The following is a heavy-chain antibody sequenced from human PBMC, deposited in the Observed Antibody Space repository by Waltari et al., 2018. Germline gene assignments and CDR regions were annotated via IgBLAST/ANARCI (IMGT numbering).Heavy chain of an antibody. D-gene: IGHD6-19*01. CDR2: IYHSGMT. CDR3: ARAPSAGIAVAGSPGWFDP. CDR1: GGSISSSNW. J-gene: IGHJ5*02. V-gene: IGHV4-4*02. Sequence: QVQLQESGPGLVKPSGTLSLTCAVSGGSISSSNWWRWVRQPPGKGLEWIGEIYHSGMTNSSPSRKGGVTISVDKSKNQFSLKRSSVTAADPAGYYCARAPSAGIAVAGSPGWFDPCGQGTLVTVSS.